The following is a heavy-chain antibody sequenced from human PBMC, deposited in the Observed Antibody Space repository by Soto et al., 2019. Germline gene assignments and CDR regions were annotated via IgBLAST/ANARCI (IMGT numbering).Heavy chain of an antibody. CDR1: GFTVSSNY. Sequence: GGSLRLSCAASGFTVSSNYMSWFRQAPGKGLEWVSVIYSGGSTYYADSVKGRFTISRDNSKNTLYLQMNSLRAEDTAVYYCARAPPVDMMAAITFYMDVWGKGTTVTVSS. CDR2: IYSGGST. D-gene: IGHD5-12*01. CDR3: ARAPPVDMMAAITFYMDV. V-gene: IGHV3-66*01. J-gene: IGHJ6*03.